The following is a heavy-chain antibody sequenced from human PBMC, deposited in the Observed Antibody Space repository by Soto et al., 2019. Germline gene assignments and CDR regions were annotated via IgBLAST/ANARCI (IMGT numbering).Heavy chain of an antibody. D-gene: IGHD3-10*01. CDR1: GVSFTTYS. J-gene: IGHJ6*02. Sequence: SVKVSCKASGVSFTTYSISWVRQAPGQGLEWMGGIIPISGTPNYAQKFQGRVTITADKYTTTAYMELNSLRFEDTAVYYCARGVGRTVRGVNLYYYYAMDVWGQGTTVTVSS. CDR2: IIPISGTP. CDR3: ARGVGRTVRGVNLYYYYAMDV. V-gene: IGHV1-69*06.